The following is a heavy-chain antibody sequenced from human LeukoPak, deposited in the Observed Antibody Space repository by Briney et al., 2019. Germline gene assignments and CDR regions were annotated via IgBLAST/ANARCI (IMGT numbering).Heavy chain of an antibody. Sequence: GGSLRPSGAVSGFTADSHFMTWVRQAPGKGLEWVSVIYRDGSTYYADSVEGRFTISRDNSKNTLHLQMNSLRTEDTAVYYCAQLPRDWGQGTLVTVSS. CDR2: IYRDGST. CDR1: GFTADSHF. D-gene: IGHD1-7*01. J-gene: IGHJ4*02. CDR3: AQLPRD. V-gene: IGHV3-66*02.